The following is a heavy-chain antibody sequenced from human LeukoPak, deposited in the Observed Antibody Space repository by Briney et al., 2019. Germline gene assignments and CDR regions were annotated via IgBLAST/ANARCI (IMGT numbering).Heavy chain of an antibody. CDR2: IYYSGST. CDR1: GGSISSYY. J-gene: IGHJ6*03. Sequence: SETLSLTCTVSGGSISSYYWSWIRQPPGKGLEWIGYIYYSGSTNYNPSLKSRVTISVDTPKNQFSLKLSSVTAADTAVYYCARTQDYYYYMDVWGKGTTVTISS. V-gene: IGHV4-59*01. CDR3: ARTQDYYYYMDV.